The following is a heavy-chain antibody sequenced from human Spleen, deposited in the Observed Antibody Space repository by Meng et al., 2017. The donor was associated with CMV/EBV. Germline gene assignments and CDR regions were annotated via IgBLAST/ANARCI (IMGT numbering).Heavy chain of an antibody. CDR1: FSFSSYA. D-gene: IGHD2-2*02. J-gene: IGHJ5*02. CDR3: AKGGRAVSAAIGGWFDP. Sequence: FSFSSYAMSWVRQAPGKGLEWVSAITGSGSSTYYADSVKGRFTVSRDNSKNMLYLQMNSLRAEDTAVYYCAKGGRAVSAAIGGWFDPWGQGTLVTVSS. V-gene: IGHV3-23*01. CDR2: ITGSGSST.